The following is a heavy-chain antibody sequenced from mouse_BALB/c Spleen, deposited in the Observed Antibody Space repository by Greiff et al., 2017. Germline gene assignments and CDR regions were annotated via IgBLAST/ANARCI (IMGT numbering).Heavy chain of an antibody. Sequence: EVQLVESGPGLVKPSQSLSLTCTVTGYSITSDYAWNWIRQFPGNKLEWMGYISYSGSTSYNPSLKSRISITRDTSKNQFFLQLNSVTTEDTATYYCVSYDYDDAWFAYWGQGTLVTVSA. CDR1: GYSITSDYA. D-gene: IGHD2-4*01. V-gene: IGHV3-2*02. CDR2: ISYSGST. CDR3: VSYDYDDAWFAY. J-gene: IGHJ3*01.